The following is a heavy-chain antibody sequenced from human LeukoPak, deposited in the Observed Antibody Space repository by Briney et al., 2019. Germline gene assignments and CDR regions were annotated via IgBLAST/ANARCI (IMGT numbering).Heavy chain of an antibody. Sequence: PGGSLRLSCAASGFTFSSYWMHWVRQAPGKGLVWVSRIQSDGRITSYADSVKGRITISRDNAKNTLYLQMNSLRAEDTAVYYCARVYDSNGFYDAFEIWGQGTMVTVSS. CDR2: IQSDGRIT. V-gene: IGHV3-74*01. D-gene: IGHD3-22*01. CDR3: ARVYDSNGFYDAFEI. CDR1: GFTFSSYW. J-gene: IGHJ3*02.